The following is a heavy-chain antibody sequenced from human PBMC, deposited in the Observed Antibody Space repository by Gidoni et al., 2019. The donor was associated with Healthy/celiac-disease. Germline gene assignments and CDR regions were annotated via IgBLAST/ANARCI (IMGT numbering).Heavy chain of an antibody. CDR1: GYTFTGYY. Sequence: QVQLVQSGAEVKKPGASVKVSCKASGYTFTGYYMHWVRQDPGQGLEWMGRINPNSGGTNYAQKFQGRVTMTRDTSISTAYMELSRLRSDDTAVYYCARGGLYSGEGPARGGFDPWGQGTLVTVSS. V-gene: IGHV1-2*06. CDR3: ARGGLYSGEGPARGGFDP. D-gene: IGHD3-10*02. CDR2: INPNSGGT. J-gene: IGHJ5*02.